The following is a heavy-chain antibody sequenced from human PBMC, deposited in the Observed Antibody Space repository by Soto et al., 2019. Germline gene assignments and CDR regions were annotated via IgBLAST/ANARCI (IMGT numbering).Heavy chain of an antibody. CDR2: IYYSGST. CDR3: AREYCSSTSCWGTNWFDP. V-gene: IGHV4-59*01. CDR1: GGSISSYY. J-gene: IGHJ5*02. Sequence: SETQSLTCTVSGGSISSYYCSWIRQPPGKGLEWIGYIYYSGSTNYNPSLKSRVTISVDTSKNQFSLKLSSVTAADTAVYYCAREYCSSTSCWGTNWFDPWGQGTLVTVSS. D-gene: IGHD2-2*01.